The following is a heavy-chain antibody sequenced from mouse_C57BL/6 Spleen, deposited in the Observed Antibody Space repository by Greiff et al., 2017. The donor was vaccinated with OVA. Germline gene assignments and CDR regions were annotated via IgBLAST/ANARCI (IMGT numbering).Heavy chain of an antibody. D-gene: IGHD1-1*01. CDR2: IHPSDSDT. J-gene: IGHJ3*01. CDR3: ATENYGSSYWFAY. Sequence: QVHVKQPGAELVKPGASVKVSCKASGYTFTSYWMHWVKQRPGQGLEWIGRIHPSDSDTNYNQKFKGKATLTVDKSSSTAYMQLSSLTSEDSAVYYCATENYGSSYWFAYWGQGTLVTVSA. CDR1: GYTFTSYW. V-gene: IGHV1-74*01.